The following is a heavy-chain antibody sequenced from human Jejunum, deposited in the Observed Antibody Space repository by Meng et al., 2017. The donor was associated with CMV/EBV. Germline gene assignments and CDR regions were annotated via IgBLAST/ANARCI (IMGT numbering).Heavy chain of an antibody. J-gene: IGHJ4*02. V-gene: IGHV3-43*01. CDR2: IRWEGATT. D-gene: IGHD1-26*01. CDR3: AGGGHWEQSGPQFDY. CDR1: GFNCEDYT. Sequence: GFNCEDYTMCWGRQDTGKGLEGVALIRWEGATTRYGDSMEGRFTHTRENSKDKVYGAMNSLRTDEKAVDYWAGGGHWEQSGPQFDYWGQGTLVTVSS.